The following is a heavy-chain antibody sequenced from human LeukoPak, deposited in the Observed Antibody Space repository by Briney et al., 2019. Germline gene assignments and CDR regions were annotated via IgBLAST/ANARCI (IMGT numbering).Heavy chain of an antibody. V-gene: IGHV3-23*01. Sequence: PGGSLRLSCAASGFTFSSYAMTWVRQAPGKGLEWVSAISGSGGSTYYADSVKGRFTISRDNSKNTLSLQMNSLRAEDTAVYYCARGPSYIAVAGGRANYYYYYYMDVWGKGTTVTVSS. J-gene: IGHJ6*03. CDR3: ARGPSYIAVAGGRANYYYYYYMDV. CDR1: GFTFSSYA. D-gene: IGHD6-19*01. CDR2: ISGSGGST.